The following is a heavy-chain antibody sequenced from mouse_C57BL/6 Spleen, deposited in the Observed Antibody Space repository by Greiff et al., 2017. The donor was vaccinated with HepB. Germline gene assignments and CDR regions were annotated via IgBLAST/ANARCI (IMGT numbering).Heavy chain of an antibody. CDR1: GYSITSGYY. CDR3: ARRGDYYGSSDY. Sequence: EVQLQQSGPGLVKPSQSLSLTCSVTGYSITSGYYWNWIRQFPGNKLEWMGYISYDGSNNYNPSLKNRISITRDTSKNQFFLKLNSVTTEDTATYYCARRGDYYGSSDYWGQGTTLTVSS. J-gene: IGHJ2*01. V-gene: IGHV3-6*01. CDR2: ISYDGSN. D-gene: IGHD1-1*01.